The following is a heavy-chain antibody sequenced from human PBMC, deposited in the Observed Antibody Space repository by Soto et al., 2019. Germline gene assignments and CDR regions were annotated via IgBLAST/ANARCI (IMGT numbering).Heavy chain of an antibody. CDR2: ISYDGTNT. CDR1: EFTFRSHG. J-gene: IGHJ6*02. V-gene: IGHV3-30*18. CDR3: AKGTEWELPLSYLLDV. D-gene: IGHD1-26*01. Sequence: QVQLVESGGGVVLPGRSLRLSCEVSEFTFRSHGMHWVRQAPGKGLEWLAVISYDGTNTYYADSVEGRFTISRDNSKNTLYLQMNSLRVEDTAVYYCAKGTEWELPLSYLLDVWGQGTTVTVS.